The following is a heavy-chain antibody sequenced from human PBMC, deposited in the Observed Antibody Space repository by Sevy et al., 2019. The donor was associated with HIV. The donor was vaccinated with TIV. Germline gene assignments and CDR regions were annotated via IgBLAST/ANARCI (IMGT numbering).Heavy chain of an antibody. CDR3: ARDPIAVAPYFDN. CDR1: GGSISSYY. V-gene: IGHV4-59*01. CDR2: VYYSGNT. J-gene: IGHJ4*02. D-gene: IGHD6-19*01. Sequence: SETLSLTCSVSGGSISSYYCSWIRQSLGKGLEWIGYVYYSGNTNYNPSLKSRVTISIDTSKNQFSLKLRSVTAADTAVYYCARDPIAVAPYFDNWGQGTLVTVSS.